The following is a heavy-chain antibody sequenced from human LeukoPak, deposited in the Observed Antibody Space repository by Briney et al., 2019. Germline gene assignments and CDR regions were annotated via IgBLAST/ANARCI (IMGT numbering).Heavy chain of an antibody. V-gene: IGHV4-30-4*08. Sequence: PSETLSLTCTVSGDSLSSNDYYWNWILQPPGTGLEWLGSIYNSGNTNYNPTLKSRLTMSLDMTKSQFSLNVSSVTAADTAVYYCARDRLDNTLVPDAIREGYYYCSYMDVWGKGTTVTVSS. CDR3: ARDRLDNTLVPDAIREGYYYCSYMDV. CDR2: IYNSGNT. CDR1: GDSLSSNDYY. D-gene: IGHD2-2*02. J-gene: IGHJ6*03.